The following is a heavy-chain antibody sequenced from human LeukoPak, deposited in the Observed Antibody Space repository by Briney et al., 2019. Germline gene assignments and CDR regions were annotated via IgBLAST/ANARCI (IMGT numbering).Heavy chain of an antibody. CDR2: ISGSGGST. J-gene: IGHJ4*02. CDR1: GFTFSSYA. V-gene: IGHV3-23*01. Sequence: GGSLRLSCAASGFTFSSYAMSWVRQAPGKGLEWVSAISGSGGSTYYADSVKGRFTISRNNSKNTLYPQMNSLRAEDTAVYYCAKDKGYTGYGDYWGQGTLVTVSS. CDR3: AKDKGYTGYGDY. D-gene: IGHD6-13*01.